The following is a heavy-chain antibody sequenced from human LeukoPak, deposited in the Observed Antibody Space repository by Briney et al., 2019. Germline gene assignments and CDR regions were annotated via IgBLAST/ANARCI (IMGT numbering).Heavy chain of an antibody. CDR3: ARRGTSRSSYYFDY. CDR2: ISTSASTI. Sequence: GGSLRLSCAAPGFTFSSYEMNWVRQAPGKGLEWVSYISTSASTIYYADSVKGRFTSSRDNAKNSLYLQMNSLRAEDTAVYYCARRGTSRSSYYFDYWGQGTLVTVSS. CDR1: GFTFSSYE. V-gene: IGHV3-48*03. J-gene: IGHJ4*02.